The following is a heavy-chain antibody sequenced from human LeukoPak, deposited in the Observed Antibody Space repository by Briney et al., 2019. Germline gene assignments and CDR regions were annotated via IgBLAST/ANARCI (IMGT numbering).Heavy chain of an antibody. CDR1: GGTFSSYA. Sequence: SVKVSCKASGGTFSSYAISWVRQAPGQGLEWMGRIIPIFGTANYAQKFQGGVTITTDESTSTAYMELSSLRSEDTAVYYCARGLGYSSGWLTHFDYWGQGTLATVSS. CDR2: IIPIFGTA. CDR3: ARGLGYSSGWLTHFDY. D-gene: IGHD6-19*01. V-gene: IGHV1-69*05. J-gene: IGHJ4*02.